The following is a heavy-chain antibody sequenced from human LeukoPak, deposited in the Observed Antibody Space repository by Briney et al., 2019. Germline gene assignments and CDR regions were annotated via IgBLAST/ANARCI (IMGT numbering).Heavy chain of an antibody. J-gene: IGHJ6*02. Sequence: GRSLRLSCAASGFTFSSYGMHWVRQAPGKGLEWVAVISYDGSNKYYADSVKGRFTISRDNSKNTLYLRMNSLRAEDTAVYYCAKDYIEDVWGQGTTVTVSS. CDR2: ISYDGSNK. CDR1: GFTFSSYG. V-gene: IGHV3-30*18. CDR3: AKDYIEDV.